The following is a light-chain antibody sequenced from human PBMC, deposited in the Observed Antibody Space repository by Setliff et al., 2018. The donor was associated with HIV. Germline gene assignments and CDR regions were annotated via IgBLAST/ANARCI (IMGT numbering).Light chain of an antibody. CDR3: SSYAGSYTSLYV. CDR1: SSDVGSYNR. J-gene: IGLJ1*01. CDR2: EVN. V-gene: IGLV2-18*03. Sequence: QSALTQPPPVSGSPGQSVTISCTGTSSDVGSYNRVSWYQQPPGTAPKLMIYEVNNRPSGVPDRFSGSKSGNTASLTTSGLQAEDEADYYCSSYAGSYTSLYVFGTGTKV.